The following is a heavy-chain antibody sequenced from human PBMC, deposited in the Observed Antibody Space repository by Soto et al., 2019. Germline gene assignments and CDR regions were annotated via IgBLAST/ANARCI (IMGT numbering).Heavy chain of an antibody. V-gene: IGHV4-31*03. CDR2: IYYSGST. CDR3: ARVLSVAAHLDY. J-gene: IGHJ4*02. Sequence: SGTLSLTCTVSGGSISSGGYYWSWIRQHPGKGLEWIGYIYYSGSTYYNPSLKSRVTISVDTSKNQFSLKLSSVTAADTAVYYCARVLSVAAHLDYWGQGTLVTVSS. D-gene: IGHD6-19*01. CDR1: GGSISSGGYY.